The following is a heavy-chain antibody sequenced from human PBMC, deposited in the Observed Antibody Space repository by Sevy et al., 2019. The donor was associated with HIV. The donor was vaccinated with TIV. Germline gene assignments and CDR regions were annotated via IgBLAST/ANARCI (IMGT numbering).Heavy chain of an antibody. CDR1: GFTVSSNF. D-gene: IGHD6-13*01. V-gene: IGHV3-53*01. CDR3: ARDLRVATASEGMDV. CDR2: IYSGGDT. J-gene: IGHJ6*02. Sequence: GGSLRLSCVAYGFTVSSNFMTWVRQAPGKGLEWVSIIYSGGDTYYADSVKGRFTISRDNSKNTLYLQMNNLRDEDTAVYYGARDLRVATASEGMDVWGQGTTVTVSS.